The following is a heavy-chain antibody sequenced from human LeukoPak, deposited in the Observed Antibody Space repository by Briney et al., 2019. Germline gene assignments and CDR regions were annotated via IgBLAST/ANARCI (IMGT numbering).Heavy chain of an antibody. D-gene: IGHD5-24*01. J-gene: IGHJ4*02. CDR3: ARGGGSWLPSSQ. Sequence: SVKVSCKASGGTFSSYAISWVRQAPGQGLEWMGGIIPIFGTANYAQKFQGRVTITADKSTSTAHMELSSLRSEDTAVYYCARGGGSWLPSSQWGQGTLVTVSS. V-gene: IGHV1-69*06. CDR1: GGTFSSYA. CDR2: IIPIFGTA.